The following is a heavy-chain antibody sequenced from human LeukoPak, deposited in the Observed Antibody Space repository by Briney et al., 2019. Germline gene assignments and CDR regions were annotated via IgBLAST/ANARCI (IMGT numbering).Heavy chain of an antibody. Sequence: SETLSLTCTVSGASISGYYWSWIRQPPGKGLEWIGYISYSGSTNYNPSLKSRLTIFVDTSKNQLSLKLSSVTAADTAVYYCARTYSGRSYYFDCWGQGTLVTVSS. CDR3: ARTYSGRSYYFDC. CDR2: ISYSGST. CDR1: GASISGYY. J-gene: IGHJ4*02. D-gene: IGHD1-26*01. V-gene: IGHV4-59*01.